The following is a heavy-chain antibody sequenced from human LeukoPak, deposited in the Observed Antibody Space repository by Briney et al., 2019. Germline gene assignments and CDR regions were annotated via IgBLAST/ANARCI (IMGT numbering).Heavy chain of an antibody. V-gene: IGHV3-30-3*01. CDR1: GFTFSNYA. J-gene: IGHJ4*02. CDR2: ISYGESNK. CDR3: ASPLTTGYVGFDY. D-gene: IGHD4-17*01. Sequence: GGSLRLSCPASGFTFSNYAMHWVRQAPGKGLEWVAVISYGESNKYYADSVKGRFTISRDTSKSTLYLQMNSLRAEDTAVYYCASPLTTGYVGFDYWGQGTLVTVSS.